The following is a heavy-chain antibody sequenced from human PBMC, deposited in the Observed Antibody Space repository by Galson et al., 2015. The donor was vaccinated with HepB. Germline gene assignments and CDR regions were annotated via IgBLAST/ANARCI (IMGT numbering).Heavy chain of an antibody. CDR3: AHRPLTCRYDAGGYWNYFDA. CDR1: GFSITTAGVG. J-gene: IGHJ4*02. Sequence: PALVTPPQTLTLTCTLSGFSITTAGVGVGWIRQPPGRALEWLGIIYWDDDKHYSPTLKDRVAITKDTSKKLVVLTMTNMDPIDTATYFCAHRPLTCRYDAGGYWNYFDAWGPGMLVTVAS. D-gene: IGHD3-10*01. V-gene: IGHV2-5*02. CDR2: IYWDDDK.